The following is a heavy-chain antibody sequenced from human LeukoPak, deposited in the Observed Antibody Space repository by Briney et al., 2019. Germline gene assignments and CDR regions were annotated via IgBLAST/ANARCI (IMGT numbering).Heavy chain of an antibody. J-gene: IGHJ6*03. V-gene: IGHV3-53*01. D-gene: IGHD3-22*01. CDR3: ARAAKNYYDSSGYYYYYYMDV. Sequence: PGGSLRLSCAASGFTVSGNYMTWVRQAPGKGLEWVSVIYSGGSTYYADSVKGRFTISRDNSKNTLYLQMNSLSAEDTAVYYYARAAKNYYDSSGYYYYYYMDVWGKGTTVTVSS. CDR1: GFTVSGNY. CDR2: IYSGGST.